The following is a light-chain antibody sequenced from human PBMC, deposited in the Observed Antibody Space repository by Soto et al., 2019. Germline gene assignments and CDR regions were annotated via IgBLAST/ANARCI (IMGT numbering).Light chain of an antibody. Sequence: EIVMTQSPATLSVSPGERATLSCRASHSVSSNLARYQQKPGQAPRLLIYGVSARASGIPARFSGSGSGTEFTLTISSLQSEDFAVYYCHQYNNWPLTFGGGTKVEIK. J-gene: IGKJ4*01. V-gene: IGKV3-15*01. CDR3: HQYNNWPLT. CDR2: GVS. CDR1: HSVSSN.